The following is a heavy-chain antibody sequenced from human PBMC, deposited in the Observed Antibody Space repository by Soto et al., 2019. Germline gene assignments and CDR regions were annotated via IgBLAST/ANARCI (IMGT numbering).Heavy chain of an antibody. CDR3: AKRQATAVFDY. Sequence: EVLLLESGGGLVQPGGSLRLSCAASGFNFSSYIMTWIRQTPGKGLEWVSAASASGRSTYYAGSVKGRFTISRDNSKNTVYLEMISPRVEDSAVYYCAKRQATAVFDYWGQGTLVTVSS. J-gene: IGHJ4*02. D-gene: IGHD5-18*01. V-gene: IGHV3-23*01. CDR1: GFNFSSYI. CDR2: ASASGRST.